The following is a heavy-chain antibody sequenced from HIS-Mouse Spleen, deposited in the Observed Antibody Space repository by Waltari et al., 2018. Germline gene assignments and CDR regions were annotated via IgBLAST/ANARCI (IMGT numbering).Heavy chain of an antibody. J-gene: IGHJ2*01. D-gene: IGHD6-13*01. CDR2: IYYSGRT. CDR1: GGSISSSSYY. CDR3: AREIPYSSSWYDWYFDL. V-gene: IGHV4-39*07. Sequence: QLQLQESGPGLVKPSETLSLTCTVSGGSISSSSYYWGWIRQPPGKGLGWIGSIYYSGRTYSHPSLKSRVTISVDTSKNPFSLKLSSVTAADTAVYYCAREIPYSSSWYDWYFDLWGRGTLVTVSS.